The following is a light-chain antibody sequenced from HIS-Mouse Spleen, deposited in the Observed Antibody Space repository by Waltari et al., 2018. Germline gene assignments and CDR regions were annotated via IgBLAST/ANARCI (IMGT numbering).Light chain of an antibody. V-gene: IGLV3-21*02. J-gene: IGLJ1*01. CDR2: DDS. CDR3: QVWDSSSDPSYV. CDR1: NIGSKS. Sequence: SYVLTQPPSVSVAPGQTARITCGGNNIGSKSVHWYQLKPGQAPVLVVYDDSDRPSGIHERFSGSNSGNTSTLTISRVEAGDEADYYCQVWDSSSDPSYVFGTGTKVTVL.